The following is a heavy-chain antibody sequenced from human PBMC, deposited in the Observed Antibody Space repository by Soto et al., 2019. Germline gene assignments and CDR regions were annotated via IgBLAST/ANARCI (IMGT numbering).Heavy chain of an antibody. Sequence: SETLSLTCTVSGGSISSGDYYWSWIRQPPGKGLEWIGYIYYSGSTYYNPSLKSRVTISVDTSKNQFSLKLSSVTAADTAVYYCARARITIFAVKGLDPWGQGTLVTVSS. CDR3: ARARITIFAVKGLDP. V-gene: IGHV4-30-4*01. D-gene: IGHD3-3*01. CDR2: IYYSGST. J-gene: IGHJ5*02. CDR1: GGSISSGDYY.